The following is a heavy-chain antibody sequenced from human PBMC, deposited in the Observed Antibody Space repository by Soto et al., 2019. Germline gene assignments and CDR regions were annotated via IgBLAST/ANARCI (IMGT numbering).Heavy chain of an antibody. CDR2: ISYDGSSK. J-gene: IGHJ4*02. CDR1: GFSFSNYG. CDR3: SKDRRGGRAVLGS. D-gene: IGHD2-8*01. V-gene: IGHV3-30*18. Sequence: QPGGSLRLSCAASGFSFSNYGMHWVRQAPGKGLEWVAVISYDGSSKYHADSVKGRFTISRDNSKNTLHLQMNSLRAEDTAVYYCSKDRRGGRAVLGSWGQGTPVTVSS.